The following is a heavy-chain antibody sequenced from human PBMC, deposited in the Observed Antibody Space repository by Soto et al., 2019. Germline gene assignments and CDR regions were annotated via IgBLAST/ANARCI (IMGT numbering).Heavy chain of an antibody. CDR2: IYYSGST. CDR1: GGSISSYY. V-gene: IGHV4-59*08. CDR3: ARLINCSGGSCYEENWYDP. Sequence: SETLSLTCTVSGGSISSYYWSWIRQPPGKGLEWIGHIYYSGSTNYNPSLKSRVTISVDTSKNQFSLKLSSVTAADTAVYYCARLINCSGGSCYEENWYDPWGQGTLVTVSS. D-gene: IGHD2-15*01. J-gene: IGHJ5*02.